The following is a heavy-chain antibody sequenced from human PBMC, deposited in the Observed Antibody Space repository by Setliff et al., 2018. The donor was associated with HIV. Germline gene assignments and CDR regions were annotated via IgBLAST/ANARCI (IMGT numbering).Heavy chain of an antibody. J-gene: IGHJ4*02. D-gene: IGHD3-16*01. V-gene: IGHV4-39*01. CDR1: GGSISSSSYY. CDR3: ARRTLITGYDY. Sequence: KPSETLSLTCTVSGGSISSSSYYWGWIRQPPGKGLEWIGSLYYSGTTYYNPSLESRLTISVDTSKNQFSLKLSSVTAADTAVYYCARRTLITGYDYWGQGTLVTVSS. CDR2: LYYSGTT.